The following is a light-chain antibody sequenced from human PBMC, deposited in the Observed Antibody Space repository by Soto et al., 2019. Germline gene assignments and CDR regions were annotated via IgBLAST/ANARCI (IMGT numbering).Light chain of an antibody. Sequence: QSVLTQPPSVSGAPGQRGTISCTGSYSNIGAGYEVHWYQQIPGTAPKLLIAGHNNRPSGVPDRFFGSKSGTSASLTIIGLQAADEADYYFQSYDSSLSGSGVFGGGTKLTVL. J-gene: IGLJ3*02. CDR3: QSYDSSLSGSGV. V-gene: IGLV1-40*01. CDR1: YSNIGAGYE. CDR2: GHN.